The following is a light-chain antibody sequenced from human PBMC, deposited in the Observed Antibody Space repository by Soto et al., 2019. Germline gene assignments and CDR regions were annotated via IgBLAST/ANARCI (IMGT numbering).Light chain of an antibody. Sequence: DIVLTQSPGTLSLSPGERATLSCRASQSVSGMAWYQQIRGQAPRLLIYGASTRATGIPDRFSGSGSGTDFTLTISSLEPEDFAVYYCQQRSNWITFGQGTRLEIK. CDR2: GAS. J-gene: IGKJ5*01. CDR3: QQRSNWIT. CDR1: QSVSG. V-gene: IGKV3-11*01.